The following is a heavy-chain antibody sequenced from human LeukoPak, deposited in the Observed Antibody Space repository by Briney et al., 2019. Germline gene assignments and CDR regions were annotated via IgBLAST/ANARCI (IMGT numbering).Heavy chain of an antibody. CDR3: AKDPKVCFYYYMDV. V-gene: IGHV3-30*02. Sequence: GGSLRLSCAASGFTFSSYGMHWVRQAPGKGLEWVAFIRYDGSNKYYADSVKGQFTISRDNSKNTLYLQMNSLRPQDTAVYYCAKDPKVCFYYYMDVWGKGTTVTVSS. CDR2: IRYDGSNK. J-gene: IGHJ6*03. D-gene: IGHD2-15*01. CDR1: GFTFSSYG.